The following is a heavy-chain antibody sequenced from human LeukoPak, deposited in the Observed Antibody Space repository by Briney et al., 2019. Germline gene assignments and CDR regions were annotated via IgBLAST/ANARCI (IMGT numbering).Heavy chain of an antibody. D-gene: IGHD1/OR15-1a*01. CDR3: AREAVMPVAPVKIGTSDRPLYEYYGLDV. CDR1: GFTFSSYW. CDR2: INGDGRNI. J-gene: IGHJ6*02. Sequence: GGSLRLSCVASGFTFSSYWMHWVRQDPRKGLVWVSRINGDGRNINYADSVRGRFTISRDNAKNTLYLQMNSLRADDTAVYYCAREAVMPVAPVKIGTSDRPLYEYYGLDVWGQGTTVTVS. V-gene: IGHV3-74*01.